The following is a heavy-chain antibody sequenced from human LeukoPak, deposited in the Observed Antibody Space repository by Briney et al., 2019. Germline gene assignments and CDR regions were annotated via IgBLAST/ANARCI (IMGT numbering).Heavy chain of an antibody. J-gene: IGHJ6*02. D-gene: IGHD2-21*02. CDR3: ARKEACGGDCYAYGMDV. Sequence: GRSLRLSCAASRFTFSSYAMHWVRQAPGKGLEWVAVMSYDESNKYYADSVKGRFTISRDNSKNTLYLQMHSLRAEDTAVYYCARKEACGGDCYAYGMDVWGQGTTVTVSS. CDR1: RFTFSSYA. CDR2: MSYDESNK. V-gene: IGHV3-30-3*01.